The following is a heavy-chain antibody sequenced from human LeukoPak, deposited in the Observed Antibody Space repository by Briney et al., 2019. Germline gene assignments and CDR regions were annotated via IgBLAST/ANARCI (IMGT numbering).Heavy chain of an antibody. V-gene: IGHV5-51*01. CDR3: ARLSVIVADGTHYFDY. CDR1: GYSFTNYW. J-gene: IGHJ4*02. Sequence: GESLKISCKGSGYSFTNYWIGWVRQMPGKVLEWMGIIYPGDSDSRNSPSFQAQVSISADKSINTAYLQWSSLKASDTAMYYCARLSVIVADGTHYFDYWGQGTLVTVSS. D-gene: IGHD6-13*01. CDR2: IYPGDSDS.